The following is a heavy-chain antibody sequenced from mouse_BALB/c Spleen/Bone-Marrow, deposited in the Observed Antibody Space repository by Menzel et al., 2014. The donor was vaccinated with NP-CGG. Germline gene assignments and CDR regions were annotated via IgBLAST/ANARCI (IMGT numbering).Heavy chain of an antibody. CDR2: ISSGGSYT. V-gene: IGHV5-6*01. Sequence: EVQLVESGGDLVKPGGSLKLSCAASGFTFSSYGMSWVRQTPDRRLEWVATISSGGSYTYYPDSVKGRFTISRDNAKNTLHLQMSSLKSEDAAMYYCARPYDFGAWFAYWGQGTLVTVSA. J-gene: IGHJ3*01. CDR1: GFTFSSYG. D-gene: IGHD2-4*01. CDR3: ARPYDFGAWFAY.